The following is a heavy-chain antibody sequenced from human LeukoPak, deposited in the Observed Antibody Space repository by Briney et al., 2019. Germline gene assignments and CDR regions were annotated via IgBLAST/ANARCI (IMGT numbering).Heavy chain of an antibody. J-gene: IGHJ4*02. Sequence: SETLSLTCTVSGGSISSGGYYWSWIRQPPGKGLEWIGYIYRSGSTYYNPSLKSRVTISVDRSKNQFSLKLSSVTAADTAVYYCARGEGDIVVVPAARFDYWGQGTLVTVSS. CDR2: IYRSGST. V-gene: IGHV4-30-2*01. D-gene: IGHD2-2*01. CDR1: GGSISSGGYY. CDR3: ARGEGDIVVVPAARFDY.